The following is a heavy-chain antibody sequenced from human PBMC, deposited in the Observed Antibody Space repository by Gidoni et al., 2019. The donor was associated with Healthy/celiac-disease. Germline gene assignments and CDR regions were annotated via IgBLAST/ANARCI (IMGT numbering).Heavy chain of an antibody. CDR1: GLPFVDYA. CDR3: AKSPAGNSRVGATIRYFDY. J-gene: IGHJ4*02. V-gene: IGHV3-9*01. D-gene: IGHD1-26*01. CDR2: ISWIRCSI. Sequence: VQLVGSGGGLVQPGGSLRLSCASFGLPFVDYAMHWVLQSPGKGLGGVSCISWIRCSIGYADSVKGRFTISRDNAKISLYLQMNSLRAEDTALYYCAKSPAGNSRVGATIRYFDYWGQGTLVTVSS.